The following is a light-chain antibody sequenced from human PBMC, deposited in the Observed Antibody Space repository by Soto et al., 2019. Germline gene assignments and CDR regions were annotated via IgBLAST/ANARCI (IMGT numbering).Light chain of an antibody. Sequence: CVLTQAASGSGSAGGARSISCTGTSSDFGSYNLVSWYQQHPGKAPKLMIYEDSKRPSGVSNRFSGSKSGNTASLTISGLQAEDDADYYCCSYAGSSTYVFGPGTKVTVL. V-gene: IGLV2-23*01. CDR2: EDS. J-gene: IGLJ1*01. CDR1: SSDFGSYNL. CDR3: CSYAGSSTYV.